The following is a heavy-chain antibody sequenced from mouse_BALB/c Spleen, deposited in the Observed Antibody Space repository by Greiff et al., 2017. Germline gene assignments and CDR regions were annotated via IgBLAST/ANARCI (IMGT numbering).Heavy chain of an antibody. CDR2: IDPANGNT. CDR3: ARSSGYGAMDY. V-gene: IGHV14-3*02. J-gene: IGHJ4*01. CDR1: GFNIKDTY. D-gene: IGHD3-1*01. Sequence: DVQLQESGAELVKPGASVKLSCTASGFNIKDTYMHWVKQRPEQGLEWIGRIDPANGNTKYDPKFQGKATITADTSSNTAYLQLSSLTSEDTAVYYCARSSGYGAMDYWGQGTSVTVSS.